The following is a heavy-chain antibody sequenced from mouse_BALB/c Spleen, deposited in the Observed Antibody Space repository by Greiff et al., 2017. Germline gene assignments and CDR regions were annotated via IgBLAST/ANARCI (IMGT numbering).Heavy chain of an antibody. CDR3: ARYDGYYYAMDY. CDR2: ISNGGGST. CDR1: GFTFSSYT. J-gene: IGHJ4*01. Sequence: EVQLQESGGGLVQPGGSLKLSCAASGFTFSSYTMSWVRQTPEKRLEWVAYISNGGGSTYYPDTVKGRFTIARDNAKNTLYLQMSSLKSEDTAMYYCARYDGYYYAMDYWGQGTSVTVSS. V-gene: IGHV5-12-2*01. D-gene: IGHD2-3*01.